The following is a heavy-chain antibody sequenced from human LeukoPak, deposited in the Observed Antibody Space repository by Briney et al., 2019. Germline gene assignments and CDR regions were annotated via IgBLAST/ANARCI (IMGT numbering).Heavy chain of an antibody. V-gene: IGHV3-30*04. CDR1: GFTFSSYA. CDR2: ISYDGSNK. D-gene: IGHD3-22*01. J-gene: IGHJ4*02. CDR3: ARDSHYYDSSGYYRGHFDY. Sequence: GRSLRLSCAASGFTFSSYAMHWVRQAPGKGLEWVAVISYDGSNKYYADSVKGRFTISRDNSKNTLYLQMNSLRAEDTAVYYCARDSHYYDSSGYYRGHFDYWGQGTLVTVSS.